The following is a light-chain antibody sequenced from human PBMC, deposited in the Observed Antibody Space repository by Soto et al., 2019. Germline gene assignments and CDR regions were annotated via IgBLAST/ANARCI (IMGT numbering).Light chain of an antibody. CDR2: EVS. Sequence: QSVLTQPPSASGSPGQAVTISCTGTKSDIGSYNFVSWYQQHPGKAPKLIISEVSKRPSGVPERFSGSKSGNTASLTVSGLQAEDEADYYCSSYSISTAYLFGTGTKVTVL. V-gene: IGLV2-8*01. CDR1: KSDIGSYNF. J-gene: IGLJ1*01. CDR3: SSYSISTAYL.